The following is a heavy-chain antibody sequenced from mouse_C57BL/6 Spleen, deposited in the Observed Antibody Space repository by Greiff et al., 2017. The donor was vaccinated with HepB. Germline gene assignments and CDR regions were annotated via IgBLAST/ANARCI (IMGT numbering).Heavy chain of an antibody. CDR1: GYTFTSYW. V-gene: IGHV1-55*01. D-gene: IGHD2-5*01. Sequence: QVQLQQPGAELVKPGASVKMSCKASGYTFTSYWITWVKQRPGQGLEWIGDIYPGSGSTNYNEKFKSKATLTVDTSSSTAYMQLSSLTSEDSAVYYCASIFPAYYSNYGGVDYWGQGTSVTVSS. CDR3: ASIFPAYYSNYGGVDY. CDR2: IYPGSGST. J-gene: IGHJ4*01.